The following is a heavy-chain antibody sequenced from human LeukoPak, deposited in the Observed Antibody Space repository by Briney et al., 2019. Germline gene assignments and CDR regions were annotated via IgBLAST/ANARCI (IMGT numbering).Heavy chain of an antibody. V-gene: IGHV1-69*06. CDR2: IIPIFGTA. CDR1: GGTFSSYA. J-gene: IGHJ6*03. Sequence: SVKVSCKASGGTFSSYAISWVRQAPGQGLEWMGGIIPIFGTANYAQKFQGRVTITADKSTSTAYMELSSLRPEDTAVYYCARDCSGGSCYSDLFDYYYYMDVWGKGTTVTVSS. D-gene: IGHD2-15*01. CDR3: ARDCSGGSCYSDLFDYYYYMDV.